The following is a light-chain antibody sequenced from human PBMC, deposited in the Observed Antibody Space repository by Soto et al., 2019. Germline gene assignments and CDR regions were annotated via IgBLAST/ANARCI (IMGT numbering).Light chain of an antibody. CDR2: RTS. V-gene: IGKV3-20*01. CDR1: QSISSSH. J-gene: IGKJ2*01. Sequence: VLTQSPGTLSLPPGERAAISCRASQSISSSHLAWYQHKPGQGPRLLIDRTSSRATGMPHRFSGSGSGTDFTLISSRLEPEDCGVYCCQQYDVSPPYAFGQGTRLEIK. CDR3: QQYDVSPPYA.